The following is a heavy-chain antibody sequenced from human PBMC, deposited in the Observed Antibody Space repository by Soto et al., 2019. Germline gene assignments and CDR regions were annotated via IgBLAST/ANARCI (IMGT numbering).Heavy chain of an antibody. CDR1: GFTFSRYT. CDR3: AKDGGFDYGFWYFAL. V-gene: IGHV3-30-3*01. CDR2: TSYDGSTK. J-gene: IGHJ2*01. Sequence: QVQLVESGGGVVQPGRSLRLSCAASGFTFSRYTMHWVRQAPGKGLEWVSVTSYDGSTKYYADSVKGRFTISRDNNNNTLFLQVNSLRAEDTAVYYCAKDGGFDYGFWYFALWGRGTLVTVSS. D-gene: IGHD4-17*01.